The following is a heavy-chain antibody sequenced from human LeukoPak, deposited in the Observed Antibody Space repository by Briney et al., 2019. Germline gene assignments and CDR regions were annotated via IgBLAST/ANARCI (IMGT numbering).Heavy chain of an antibody. CDR1: GYTFTGYY. D-gene: IGHD3-3*01. V-gene: IGHV1-2*02. Sequence: ASVKVSCKASGYTFTGYYMHWVRQAPGQGLEWMGWINPNSGGTNYAQKFQGRVTMTRDTSISTAYMELSRLRPDDTAVYYCAREPAIAIFGVVITTNFDYWGQGTLVTVSS. J-gene: IGHJ4*02. CDR3: AREPAIAIFGVVITTNFDY. CDR2: INPNSGGT.